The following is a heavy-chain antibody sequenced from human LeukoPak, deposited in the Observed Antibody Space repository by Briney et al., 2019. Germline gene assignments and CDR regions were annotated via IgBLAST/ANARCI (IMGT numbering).Heavy chain of an antibody. J-gene: IGHJ6*02. V-gene: IGHV4-39*07. CDR2: IYYSGST. CDR1: GGSISSSSYY. Sequence: SETLSLTCTVSGGSISSSSYYWGWIRQPPGKGLEWIGSIYYSGSTYYNPSLKSRVTISVDTSKNQFSLKLSSVTAADTAVYYCARDSYYYYGMDVWGQGTTVTVSS. CDR3: ARDSYYYYGMDV.